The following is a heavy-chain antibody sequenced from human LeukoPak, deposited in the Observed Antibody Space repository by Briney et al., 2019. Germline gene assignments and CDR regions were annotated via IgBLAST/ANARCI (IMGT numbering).Heavy chain of an antibody. D-gene: IGHD6-19*01. CDR3: ARGRYSSGWYGENFDY. Sequence: PSETLSLTCAVYGGSFSGYYWSWIRQPPGKGLEWIGEINHSGSTNYNPSLKSRVTISVDTSKNQFSLKLSSVTAADTAVYYCARGRYSSGWYGENFDYWGQGTLVTVSS. CDR1: GGSFSGYY. J-gene: IGHJ4*02. V-gene: IGHV4-34*01. CDR2: INHSGST.